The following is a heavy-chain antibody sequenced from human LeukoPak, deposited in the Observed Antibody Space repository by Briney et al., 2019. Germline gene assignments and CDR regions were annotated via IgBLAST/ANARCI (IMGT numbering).Heavy chain of an antibody. Sequence: PGGSLRLSCAASGFTFSDYYMSWIRQAPGKGLEWVSYISSSGSTIYYADSVKGRFTISRDNAKNSLYLQMNSLRAEDTALYYCARAGYRLDIVATTMNYWGQGTLVTVSS. CDR1: GFTFSDYY. CDR2: ISSSGSTI. CDR3: ARAGYRLDIVATTMNY. J-gene: IGHJ4*02. D-gene: IGHD5-12*01. V-gene: IGHV3-11*01.